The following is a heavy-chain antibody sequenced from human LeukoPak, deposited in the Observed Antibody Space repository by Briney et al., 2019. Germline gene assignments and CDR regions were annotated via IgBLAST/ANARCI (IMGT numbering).Heavy chain of an antibody. CDR2: IYSSGST. V-gene: IGHV4-4*07. CDR3: ARLSGSTYNWFDP. CDR1: GGSISSYY. J-gene: IGHJ5*02. Sequence: SETLSLTCTVSGGSISSYYWSWIRQPARQGLDYIGRIYSSGSTNYNPSLKSRVTMSVDTSKNQFSLKMSSVTAADTAVYYCARLSGSTYNWFDPWGQGTLVTVSS. D-gene: IGHD1-26*01.